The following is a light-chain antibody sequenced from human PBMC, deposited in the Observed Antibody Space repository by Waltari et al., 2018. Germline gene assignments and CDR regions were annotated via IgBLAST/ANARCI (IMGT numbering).Light chain of an antibody. CDR1: DSDVGAYDF. J-gene: IGLJ1*01. CDR2: EVS. Sequence: QSALTQPASVSGSPGQSITISCSGTDSDVGAYDFVHWYPQPPGKAPHLIIYEVSNRPSGISNRFSASKSGNTASLTISGLQAEDEADYYCSSYTTSSAPGVFGTGTRVTVL. CDR3: SSYTTSSAPGV. V-gene: IGLV2-14*01.